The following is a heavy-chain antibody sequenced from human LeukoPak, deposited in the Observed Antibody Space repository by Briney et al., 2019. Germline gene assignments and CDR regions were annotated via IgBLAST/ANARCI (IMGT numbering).Heavy chain of an antibody. J-gene: IGHJ3*02. CDR1: GGSISSYY. Sequence: SEALSLTXTVSGGSISSYYWSWIRQPPGKGLEWIGYIYYSGSTNYNPSLKSRVTISVDTSKNQFSLKLSSVTAADTAVYYCARVYGTDAFDIWGQGTMVTVSS. V-gene: IGHV4-59*01. CDR3: ARVYGTDAFDI. D-gene: IGHD3-10*01. CDR2: IYYSGST.